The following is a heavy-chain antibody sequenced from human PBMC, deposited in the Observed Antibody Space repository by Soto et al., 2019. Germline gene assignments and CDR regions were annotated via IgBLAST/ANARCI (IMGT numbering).Heavy chain of an antibody. CDR2: INPSGGST. J-gene: IGHJ4*02. CDR1: GYTFTSYY. V-gene: IGHV1-46*01. CDR3: ARAHWPVGYFDY. D-gene: IGHD1-1*01. Sequence: ASVKVSCKASGYTFTSYYMHWVRQAPGQGLEWMGIINPSGGSTSYAQKFQGRVTMTRDTSTSTVYMELSSLRSEDTAVYCCARAHWPVGYFDYWGQGTLVTVSS.